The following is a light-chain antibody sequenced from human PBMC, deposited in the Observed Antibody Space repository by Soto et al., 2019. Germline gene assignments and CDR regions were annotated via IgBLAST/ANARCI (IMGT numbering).Light chain of an antibody. J-gene: IGLJ1*01. CDR2: DVN. Sequence: QSALTQPRSVSGSPGQSVTISCTGTSSDVGGFKYVSWYQQQPGKAPKLIIYDVNNRPSGAPDRFSGSTSGNTASLTISGLQAEDETDYFCSLYSSNGSLIFGPGTKVTVL. CDR3: SLYSSNGSLI. CDR1: SSDVGGFKY. V-gene: IGLV2-11*01.